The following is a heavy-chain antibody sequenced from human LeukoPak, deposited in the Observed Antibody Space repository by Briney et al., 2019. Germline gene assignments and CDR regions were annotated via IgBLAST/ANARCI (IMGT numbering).Heavy chain of an antibody. CDR3: ARDPPGGYSYGYFAYFDY. J-gene: IGHJ4*02. Sequence: GGSLRLSCAASGFTFDDYDMSWVRQAPGKGLEWVSGINWNGGITGYADSVKGRFTISRDNAKNSLYLQMNSLRAEDTALYYCARDPPGGYSYGYFAYFDYWGQGTLVTVSS. D-gene: IGHD5-18*01. CDR1: GFTFDDYD. V-gene: IGHV3-20*04. CDR2: INWNGGIT.